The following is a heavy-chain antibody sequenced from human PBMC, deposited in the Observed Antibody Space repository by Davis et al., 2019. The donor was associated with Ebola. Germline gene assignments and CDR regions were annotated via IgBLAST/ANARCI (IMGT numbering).Heavy chain of an antibody. V-gene: IGHV1-46*01. CDR3: AGPFRISDYGMDV. D-gene: IGHD2/OR15-2a*01. J-gene: IGHJ6*02. Sequence: ASVKVSCKASGYSFTNYYMHWVRQAPGQGLEWMAIIDPGDRTTYAEKFQDRVTVTRDTSTSTIYMELSRLRSEDTAVYYCAGPFRISDYGMDVWGQGTTVTVTS. CDR1: GYSFTNYY. CDR2: IDPGDRT.